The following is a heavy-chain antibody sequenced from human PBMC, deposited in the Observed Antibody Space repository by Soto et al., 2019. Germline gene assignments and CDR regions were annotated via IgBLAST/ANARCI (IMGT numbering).Heavy chain of an antibody. D-gene: IGHD2-8*02. J-gene: IGHJ4*02. CDR3: ARALVNGGDY. Sequence: VQLVESGGGLVQPGGSLRLSCAASGFTFSDSWMDWVRQAPGKGPEWVANIKQDGSETNFVDSVKGRFTISRDNAKNSLYLQMNSLRAEDTAVYYCARALVNGGDYWGQGTLVTVSS. V-gene: IGHV3-7*01. CDR2: IKQDGSET. CDR1: GFTFSDSW.